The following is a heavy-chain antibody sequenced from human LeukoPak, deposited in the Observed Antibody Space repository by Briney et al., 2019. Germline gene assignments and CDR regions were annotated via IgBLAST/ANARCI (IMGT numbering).Heavy chain of an antibody. V-gene: IGHV3-30*18. CDR3: AKVTHDFWSGFYRYYFDY. CDR1: GFIFSSFG. Sequence: GGSLRLSCAASGFIFSSFGMHWVRQAPGKGLEWVAVISYDGSNKYYAESVKGRFTISRDNSNSTLYLQVNSLRAEDTAVYYRAKVTHDFWSGFYRYYFDYWGQGTLVTVSS. J-gene: IGHJ4*02. D-gene: IGHD3-3*01. CDR2: ISYDGSNK.